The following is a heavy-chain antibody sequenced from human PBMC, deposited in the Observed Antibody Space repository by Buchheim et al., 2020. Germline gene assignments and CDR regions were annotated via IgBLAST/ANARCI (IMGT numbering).Heavy chain of an antibody. CDR1: GFTFSSYA. CDR3: ARDMRVGSIAAAGTPDY. D-gene: IGHD6-13*01. Sequence: LVESGGGFVQPGGSLRLSCAASGFTFSSYAMHWVRQAPGKGLEWVAVISYDGSNKYYADSVKGRFTISRDNSKNTLYLQMNSLRAEDTAVYYCARDMRVGSIAAAGTPDYWGQGTL. V-gene: IGHV3-30-3*01. CDR2: ISYDGSNK. J-gene: IGHJ4*02.